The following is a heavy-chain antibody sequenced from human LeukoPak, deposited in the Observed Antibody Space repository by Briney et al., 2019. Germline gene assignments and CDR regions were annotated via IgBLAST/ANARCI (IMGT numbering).Heavy chain of an antibody. V-gene: IGHV3-21*01. CDR3: ARGVTSSSSSTTGDY. CDR1: GFTFSSYS. Sequence: PGGSLRLSCAASGFTFSSYSMGWVRQAPGKGLEWVSSISSSSSYIYYADSVKGRFTISRDNAKNSLYLQMNSLRAEDTAVYYCARGVTSSSSSTTGDYWGQGTLVTVSS. J-gene: IGHJ4*02. CDR2: ISSSSSYI. D-gene: IGHD6-6*01.